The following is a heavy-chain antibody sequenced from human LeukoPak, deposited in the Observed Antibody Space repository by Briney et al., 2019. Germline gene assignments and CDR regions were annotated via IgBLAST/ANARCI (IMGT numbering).Heavy chain of an antibody. CDR2: LYYSGST. J-gene: IGHJ4*02. V-gene: IGHV4-59*01. CDR1: RGSISSYY. CDR3: ARKGRDSSDYYDY. D-gene: IGHD3-22*01. Sequence: PSETLSLTCTVSRGSISSYYWTWIRQPPGKGLEWIGYLYYSGSTNYNPSLKSRVTISVDTSKNQFSLKLSSVTAADTAVYYCARKGRDSSDYYDYWGQGTLVTVSS.